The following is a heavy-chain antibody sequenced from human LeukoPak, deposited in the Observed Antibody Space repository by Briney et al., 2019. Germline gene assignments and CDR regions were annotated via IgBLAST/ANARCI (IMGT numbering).Heavy chain of an antibody. CDR3: ARVTGYMIEDYFDY. CDR2: IYYGGST. V-gene: IGHV4-59*01. J-gene: IGHJ4*02. Sequence: SETLSLTCTVSGGSISSYYWSWIRQPPGKGLGWIGYIYYGGSTNYNPSLKSRVTISVDTSKNQFSLKLSSVTAADTAVYYCARVTGYMIEDYFDYWGQGTLVTVSS. CDR1: GGSISSYY. D-gene: IGHD3-22*01.